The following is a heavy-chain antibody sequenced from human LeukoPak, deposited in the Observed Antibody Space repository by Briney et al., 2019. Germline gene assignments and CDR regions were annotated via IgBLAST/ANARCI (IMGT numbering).Heavy chain of an antibody. D-gene: IGHD3-9*01. V-gene: IGHV1-69*13. CDR3: ARGSYEYFDWLLHFDY. Sequence: SVKVSCKASGGTFSSYAISWVRQAPGQGLEWMGGIIPIFGTANYAQKFQGRVTITADESTSTAYMELSSLRFEDTAVYYCARGSYEYFDWLLHFDYWGQGTLVTVSS. CDR1: GGTFSSYA. J-gene: IGHJ4*02. CDR2: IIPIFGTA.